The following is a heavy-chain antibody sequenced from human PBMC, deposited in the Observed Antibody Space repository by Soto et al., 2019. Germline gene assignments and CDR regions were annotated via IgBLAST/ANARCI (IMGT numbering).Heavy chain of an antibody. V-gene: IGHV3-21*01. CDR1: GFTFSSYS. CDR3: ARVEVVITPRGYFDL. D-gene: IGHD3-3*01. Sequence: EVQLVESGGGLVKPGGSLRLSCAASGFTFSSYSMNWVRQAPGKGLEWVSSISSSSSYIYYADSVKGRFTISRDNAKNSLYLQMNSLRAEDTAVYYCARVEVVITPRGYFDLWGRGTLVTVSS. J-gene: IGHJ2*01. CDR2: ISSSSSYI.